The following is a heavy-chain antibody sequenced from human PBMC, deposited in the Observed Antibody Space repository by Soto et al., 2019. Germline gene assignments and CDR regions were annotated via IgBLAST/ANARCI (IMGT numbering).Heavy chain of an antibody. Sequence: QVQLVQSGAEVKKPGASVKVSCKASGYTFTSYGISWVRQAPGQGLEWMGWISAYNGNTNYAQKLQGRVTMTTDTSTSTAYMERRSLRSDDTAVYYCAKTYYYDSSSSYYFDYWGQGTLVTVSS. CDR1: GYTFTSYG. V-gene: IGHV1-18*01. CDR2: ISAYNGNT. CDR3: AKTYYYDSSSSYYFDY. J-gene: IGHJ4*02. D-gene: IGHD3-22*01.